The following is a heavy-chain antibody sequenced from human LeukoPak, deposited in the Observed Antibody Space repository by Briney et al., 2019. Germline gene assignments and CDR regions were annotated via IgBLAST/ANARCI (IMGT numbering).Heavy chain of an antibody. V-gene: IGHV4-38-2*01. D-gene: IGHD6-19*01. CDR3: VRRYSSGWSFDH. J-gene: IGHJ4*02. CDR1: GYSISSGYY. CDR2: MYHSGST. Sequence: SETLSLTCADSGYSISSGYYWGWIRQPPGKGLEWIGSMYHSGSTYYNPSLKSRVTISVDTSKNQFSLRLSSVTAADTAVFYCVRRYSSGWSFDHWSQGTLVTVSS.